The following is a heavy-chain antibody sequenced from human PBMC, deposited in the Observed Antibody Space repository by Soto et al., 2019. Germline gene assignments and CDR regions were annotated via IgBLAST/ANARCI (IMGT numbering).Heavy chain of an antibody. CDR1: GGSISSGGYY. D-gene: IGHD3-22*01. V-gene: IGHV4-31*03. CDR3: ARMDHYYDSSGYHPTFDY. J-gene: IGHJ4*02. CDR2: IYYSGST. Sequence: QVQLQESGPGLVKPSQTLSLTCTVSGGSISSGGYYWSWIRQHPGKGLEWIGYIYYSGSTYYNPSLKSRFTIAVDTSKNQFSLKLSSVTAADTAVYYCARMDHYYDSSGYHPTFDYWGQGTLVTVSS.